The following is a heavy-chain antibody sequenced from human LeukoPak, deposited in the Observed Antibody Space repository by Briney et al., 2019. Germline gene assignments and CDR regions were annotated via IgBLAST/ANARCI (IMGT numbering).Heavy chain of an antibody. J-gene: IGHJ2*01. CDR2: FDPEDGET. Sequence: ASVKVSCKVSGYTLTELSVHWVRQAPGKGLEWMGGFDPEDGETIYAQKFQGRVTMTADTSTDTAYMELSSLRSEDTAVYYCATASGDYVWGSYRFTAAFDLWGRGTLVTVSS. CDR3: ATASGDYVWGSYRFTAAFDL. CDR1: GYTLTELS. D-gene: IGHD3-16*02. V-gene: IGHV1-24*01.